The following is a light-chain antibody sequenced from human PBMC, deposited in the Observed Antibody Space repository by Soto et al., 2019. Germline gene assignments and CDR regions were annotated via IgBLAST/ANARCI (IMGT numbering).Light chain of an antibody. J-gene: IGKJ5*01. Sequence: VLTQSPVTLSLSPGERANLSCRSSQSFRGLLAWYQQKPGQAPRLLIYDAHNRATGIPPTFSGSGSGTDFTLTISSLEPEDLAVYDCQQRHMWPLTFGLGARPELK. CDR3: QQRHMWPLT. V-gene: IGKV3-11*01. CDR2: DAH. CDR1: QSFRGL.